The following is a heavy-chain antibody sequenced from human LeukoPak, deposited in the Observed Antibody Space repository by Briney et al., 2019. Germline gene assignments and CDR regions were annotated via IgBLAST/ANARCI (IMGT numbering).Heavy chain of an antibody. Sequence: PSETLSLTCTVSGGSISSGGYYWSWIRQHPGKGLEWIGFIYYSGNTYYNPSLKSRLTISVDTSKNQFSLKLTSVTAADTAVYYYARAIVATISFDYWGQGTLVTVSS. D-gene: IGHD5-12*01. V-gene: IGHV4-31*03. CDR3: ARAIVATISFDY. CDR1: GGSISSGGYY. J-gene: IGHJ4*02. CDR2: IYYSGNT.